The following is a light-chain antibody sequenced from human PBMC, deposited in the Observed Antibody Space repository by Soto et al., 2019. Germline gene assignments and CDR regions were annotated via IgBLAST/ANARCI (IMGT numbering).Light chain of an antibody. CDR1: QSITSS. V-gene: IGKV1-39*01. Sequence: DIQLTQSPSSLSASVGDRVTITCRASQSITSSLNWYQQKPGKAPKLLIYAASNLQSGVPSRFSGSGSGTDFTLTISSLQPEDFAIYSCQQSFSTPQTFGQGTKLEIK. CDR2: AAS. J-gene: IGKJ2*01. CDR3: QQSFSTPQT.